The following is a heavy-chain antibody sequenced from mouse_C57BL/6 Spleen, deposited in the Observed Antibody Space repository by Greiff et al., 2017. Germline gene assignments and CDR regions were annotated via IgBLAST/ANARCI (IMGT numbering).Heavy chain of an antibody. J-gene: IGHJ1*03. CDR2: IDPNSGGT. CDR3: TRRRDYDAYFDV. Sequence: QVQLQQPGAELVKPGASVKLSCKASGYTFTSYWMHWVKQRPGRGLEWIGRIDPNSGGTKYNEKFTRKGTLTVDKPSSKAYMQLSSLTYEDSAVYYCTRRRDYDAYFDVWGTGTTVTVSS. V-gene: IGHV1-72*01. D-gene: IGHD2-4*01. CDR1: GYTFTSYW.